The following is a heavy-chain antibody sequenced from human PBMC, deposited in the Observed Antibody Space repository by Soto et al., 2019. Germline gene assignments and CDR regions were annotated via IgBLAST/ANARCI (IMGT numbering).Heavy chain of an antibody. CDR3: ARGVTGTALGG. J-gene: IGHJ4*02. Sequence: ASVKVSCKASGYTFTGYYMHWVRQAPGQRLEWMGWINAGNGNTKYSQKFQGRVTITRDTSASTAYMELSSLRSEDTAVYYCARGVTGTALGGWGQGTLVTVSS. V-gene: IGHV1-3*01. CDR2: INAGNGNT. D-gene: IGHD1-20*01. CDR1: GYTFTGYY.